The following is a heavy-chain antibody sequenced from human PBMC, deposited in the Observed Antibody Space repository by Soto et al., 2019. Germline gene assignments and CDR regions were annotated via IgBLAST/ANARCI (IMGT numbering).Heavy chain of an antibody. CDR3: VRDHVTPGLYFDK. CDR1: GFAFSAHW. V-gene: IGHV3-7*01. Sequence: GSLRLSCSASGFAFSAHWMTWVRQTPGKGLEWVANISPEGSTKYYVDSAKGRFTISRDNAKNLLYLQMNSLTVGDTAVYSCVRDHVTPGLYFDKWGQGTLVTVSS. D-gene: IGHD2-8*02. CDR2: ISPEGSTK. J-gene: IGHJ4*02.